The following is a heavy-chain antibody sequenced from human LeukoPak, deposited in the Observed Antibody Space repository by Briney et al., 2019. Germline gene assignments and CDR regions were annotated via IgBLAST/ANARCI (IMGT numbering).Heavy chain of an antibody. J-gene: IGHJ6*03. D-gene: IGHD1/OR15-1a*01. Sequence: ASVKVSCKASGYTFTDYYVHWVRQAPGQGLEWMGWINPNSGGTNYAQKFQGRVTMTRDTSISTAYMELSRLRSDDTAVYYCASIGARTPNYYMDVWGKGTTVTVSS. CDR3: ASIGARTPNYYMDV. V-gene: IGHV1-2*02. CDR2: INPNSGGT. CDR1: GYTFTDYY.